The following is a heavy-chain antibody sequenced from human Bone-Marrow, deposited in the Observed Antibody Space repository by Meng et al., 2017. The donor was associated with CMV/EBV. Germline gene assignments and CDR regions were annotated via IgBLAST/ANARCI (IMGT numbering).Heavy chain of an antibody. V-gene: IGHV4-34*01. D-gene: IGHD3-22*01. CDR3: ARGKYSGGYYPLDY. CDR2: INHSGIT. Sequence: QVQLQQWGAGLLQPSETLSPTCAVYGESFSPYDLTWIRQPPGKGLEWIGEINHSGITNYNPSLKSRVTISVDTSKNQFSLKLTSVTAADSALYYCARGKYSGGYYPLDYWGQGTLVTVSS. CDR1: GESFSPYD. J-gene: IGHJ4*02.